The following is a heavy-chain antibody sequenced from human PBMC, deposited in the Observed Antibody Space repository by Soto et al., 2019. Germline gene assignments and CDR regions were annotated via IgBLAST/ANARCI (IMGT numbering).Heavy chain of an antibody. Sequence: PSETLSLTCTVSGGSISGYYWSWIRQSPGKGLEYIGYIYYRGSTNYNPSLKSRVTMSVDTSRNQFSLKVNSVTAADTAVYYCAGQQLLPFYYALDVWGQGTTVTVSS. D-gene: IGHD6-13*01. CDR3: AGQQLLPFYYALDV. CDR2: IYYRGST. V-gene: IGHV4-59*01. CDR1: GGSISGYY. J-gene: IGHJ6*02.